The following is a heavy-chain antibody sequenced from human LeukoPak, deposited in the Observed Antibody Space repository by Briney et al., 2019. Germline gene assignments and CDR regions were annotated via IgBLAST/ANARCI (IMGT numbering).Heavy chain of an antibody. D-gene: IGHD6-13*01. J-gene: IGHJ5*02. Sequence: SETLSLTCTVSGYSISSGYFWGWIRQPPGKGLECIGTIYHSGSTYYNPSLKSRVTISVDTSKNQFSLKLNSVTAADTAVYYCARIYSSSWFLNWFDPWGQGTLVTVSS. CDR1: GYSISSGYF. CDR2: IYHSGST. V-gene: IGHV4-38-2*02. CDR3: ARIYSSSWFLNWFDP.